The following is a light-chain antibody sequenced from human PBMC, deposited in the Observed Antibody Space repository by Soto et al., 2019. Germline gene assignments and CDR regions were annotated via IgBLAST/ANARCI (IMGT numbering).Light chain of an antibody. V-gene: IGKV1-39*01. CDR3: QQTDTIPRT. J-gene: IGKJ1*01. CDR1: QSIASR. CDR2: GAS. Sequence: DIQMTQSPSSLSASVGDRVTITCRASQSIASRLNWYQQKPGSAPKLLSYGASTLESGVTSRFSGSGSGTDFSLTVSSLQVEDFPAYYCQQTDTIPRTFGQGTKVHI.